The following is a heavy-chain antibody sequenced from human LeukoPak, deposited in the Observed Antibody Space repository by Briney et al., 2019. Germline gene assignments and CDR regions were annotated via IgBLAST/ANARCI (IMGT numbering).Heavy chain of an antibody. Sequence: GGSLRLSCAASGFTFSNYNMNWVRQAPGKGLEWISSISSSSSYIYYADSVKGRFTISRDNAKNSLYLQMNSLRAEDTAVYYCARDVTTVVTRTAFDYWGQGTLVTVSS. CDR2: ISSSSSYI. CDR3: ARDVTTVVTRTAFDY. V-gene: IGHV3-21*01. CDR1: GFTFSNYN. D-gene: IGHD4-23*01. J-gene: IGHJ4*02.